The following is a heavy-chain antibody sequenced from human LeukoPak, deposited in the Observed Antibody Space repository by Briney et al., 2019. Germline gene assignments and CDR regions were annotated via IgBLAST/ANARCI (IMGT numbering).Heavy chain of an antibody. CDR2: ISGSGGST. J-gene: IGHJ6*02. CDR1: GFTFSSYA. Sequence: PGGSLRLSCAASGFTFSSYAMSWVRQAPGKGLEWVSAISGSGGSTYYADSVKGRFTISRDNSKNTLYLQMNSLRAEDTAVYYCGRAMMTTTPYYYYALDVWGQGTTVTVSS. CDR3: GRAMMTTTPYYYYALDV. D-gene: IGHD1-26*01. V-gene: IGHV3-23*01.